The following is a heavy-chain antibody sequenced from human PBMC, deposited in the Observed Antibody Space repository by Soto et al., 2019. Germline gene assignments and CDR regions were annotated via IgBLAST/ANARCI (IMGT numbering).Heavy chain of an antibody. CDR2: IIPFFGTS. V-gene: IGHV1-69*01. Sequence: QVQLVQSGAEVKKPGSSVKVSCEASGGTFSSYPINWVRQAPGQGLEWMGGIIPFFGTSNYAQKFQGRVTIPADESTSTAYMALRSLRSEDTAVYYCARVGHITNSVMAVWGQGTTVTVSS. CDR1: GGTFSSYP. D-gene: IGHD1-26*01. CDR3: ARVGHITNSVMAV. J-gene: IGHJ6*02.